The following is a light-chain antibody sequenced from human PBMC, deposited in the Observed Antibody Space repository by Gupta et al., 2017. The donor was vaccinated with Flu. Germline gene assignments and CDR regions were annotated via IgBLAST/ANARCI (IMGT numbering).Light chain of an antibody. V-gene: IGLV1-40*01. CDR1: NIGAGYA. CDR2: VNT. Sequence: NIGAGYAVHWYQQLPGTAPKLLIFVNTNRPPGVPDRFSGSKSGSSASLAITGLQADDEADYYCQSYDDRLSGSRVFGTGTKLNVL. CDR3: QSYDDRLSGSRV. J-gene: IGLJ1*01.